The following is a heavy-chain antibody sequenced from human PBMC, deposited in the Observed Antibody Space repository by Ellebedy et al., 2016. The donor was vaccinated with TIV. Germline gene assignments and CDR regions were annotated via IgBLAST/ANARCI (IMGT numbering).Heavy chain of an antibody. CDR3: ARHGPQWFDAFDL. Sequence: SQTLSLTCAVSGVSITSHFWTWLRQPAGGGLEWIGRLHPSGTPNYNPSLKSRVIMSRDTSKDQFSLKLRSVTASDTAVYYCARHGPQWFDAFDLWGQGTLVTVSS. J-gene: IGHJ3*01. D-gene: IGHD3-22*01. CDR1: GVSITSHF. V-gene: IGHV4-4*07. CDR2: LHPSGTP.